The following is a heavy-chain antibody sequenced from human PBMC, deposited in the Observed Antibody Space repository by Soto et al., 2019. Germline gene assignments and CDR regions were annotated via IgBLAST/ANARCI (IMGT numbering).Heavy chain of an antibody. CDR3: AREGGIAVAGTIGDYYYYGMDV. V-gene: IGHV1-18*04. CDR2: ISAYNGNT. J-gene: IGHJ6*02. CDR1: GYTFTSYG. Sequence: ASVNVSCKASGYTFTSYGISWVRQAPGQGLEWMGWISAYNGNTNYAQKLQGRVTMTTDTSTSTAYMELRSLRSDDTAVYYCAREGGIAVAGTIGDYYYYGMDVWGQGTTVTVSS. D-gene: IGHD6-19*01.